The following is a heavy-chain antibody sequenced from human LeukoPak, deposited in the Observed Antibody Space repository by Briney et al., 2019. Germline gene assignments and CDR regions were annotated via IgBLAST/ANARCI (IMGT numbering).Heavy chain of an antibody. D-gene: IGHD2-21*02. CDR1: GGSISSSNW. Sequence: HPSETLSLTCAVSGGSISSSNWWSWVRQPPGKGLEWIGEIYHSGSTNYNPSLKSRVTISVDTSKNQFSLKLSSVTAADTAVYYCARGPPYIVVVTAIGFFDYWGQGTLVTVSS. V-gene: IGHV4-4*02. CDR3: ARGPPYIVVVTAIGFFDY. J-gene: IGHJ4*02. CDR2: IYHSGST.